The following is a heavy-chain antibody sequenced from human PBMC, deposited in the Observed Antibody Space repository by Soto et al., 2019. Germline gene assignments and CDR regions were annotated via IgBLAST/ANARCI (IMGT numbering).Heavy chain of an antibody. CDR2: MNPNSGNT. D-gene: IGHD2-15*01. J-gene: IGHJ3*02. Sequence: ASVKVSCKASGYTFTSYDINWVRQATGQGLEWMGWMNPNSGNTGYAQKFQGRVAMTRNTSISTAYMELSSLRSEDTAVYYCARGRIRISLDAFDIWGQGTMVTVSS. CDR1: GYTFTSYD. V-gene: IGHV1-8*01. CDR3: ARGRIRISLDAFDI.